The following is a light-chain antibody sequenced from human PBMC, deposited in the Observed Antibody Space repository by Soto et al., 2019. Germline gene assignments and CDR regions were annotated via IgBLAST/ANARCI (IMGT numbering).Light chain of an antibody. CDR3: QQFGTSPKT. CDR1: QSVTSTS. V-gene: IGKV3-20*01. CDR2: GAS. Sequence: EIVLTQSPGTLSLSPGERATLSCRASQSVTSTSLAWYQQKPGQAPRLLMYGASSRATGTPDRISGSGSGTDFTLTISRLEPEDFAVYYCQQFGTSPKTFGQGTKVDIK. J-gene: IGKJ1*01.